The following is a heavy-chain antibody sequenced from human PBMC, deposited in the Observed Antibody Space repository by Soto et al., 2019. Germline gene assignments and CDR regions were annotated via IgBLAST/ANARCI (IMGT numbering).Heavy chain of an antibody. V-gene: IGHV1-18*01. J-gene: IGHJ3*02. CDR2: ISAYNGNT. D-gene: IGHD1-26*01. Sequence: ASVKVSCKASGYTITSYGISWVRQAPGQGLEWMGWISAYNGNTNYAQKLQGRVTMTTDTSTSTAFMELRSLRSDDTAVYYCARLKVGATGSEIWGQGTMVTVSS. CDR3: ARLKVGATGSEI. CDR1: GYTITSYG.